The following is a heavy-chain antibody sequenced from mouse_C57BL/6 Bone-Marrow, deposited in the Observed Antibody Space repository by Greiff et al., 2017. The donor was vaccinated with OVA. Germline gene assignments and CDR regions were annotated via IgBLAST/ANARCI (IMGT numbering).Heavy chain of an antibody. CDR1: GFSLTSYA. CDR3: ARVITTESPLEGFDV. Sequence: QVQLQQSGPGLVAPSQSLSITCTVSGFSLTSYAISWVRQPPGKGLEWLGVIWTGGGPNYNSALKSRLSISKDNSKSQVFLKMNSLQTDDTARYYCARVITTESPLEGFDVWGTGTTVTVSS. V-gene: IGHV2-9-1*01. D-gene: IGHD1-1*01. J-gene: IGHJ1*03. CDR2: IWTGGGP.